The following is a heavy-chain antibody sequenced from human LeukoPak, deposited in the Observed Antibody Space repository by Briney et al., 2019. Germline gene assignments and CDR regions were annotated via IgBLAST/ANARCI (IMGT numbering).Heavy chain of an antibody. V-gene: IGHV3-49*03. CDR3: TRDRGAYNLYDY. CDR1: GFTFGDYA. J-gene: IGHJ4*02. CDR2: IRSKAYGETA. Sequence: GGSLRLSCTASGFTFGDYAMSWIRQAPGKGLEWVGFIRSKAYGETADYAASVKGRFTISRDDSKAIAYLQMNSLKAEDTAVYHCTRDRGAYNLYDYWGQGTLVTVTS. D-gene: IGHD1-1*01.